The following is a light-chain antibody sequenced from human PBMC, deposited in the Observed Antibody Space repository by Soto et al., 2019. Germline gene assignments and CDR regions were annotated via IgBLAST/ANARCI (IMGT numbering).Light chain of an antibody. J-gene: IGKJ1*01. V-gene: IGKV1-5*01. CDR1: QSISSW. Sequence: DIQMTQSPSTLSASVGDRVTITCRASQSISSWLAWYQQKPGKAPKLLIYDASSLESGVPSRFSGSGSGTEFTLTISRLQPDAFATYYCQQYNSYQFGQGTKVEIK. CDR2: DAS. CDR3: QQYNSYQ.